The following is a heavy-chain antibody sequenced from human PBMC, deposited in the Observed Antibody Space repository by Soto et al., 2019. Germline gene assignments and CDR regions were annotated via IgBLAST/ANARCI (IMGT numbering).Heavy chain of an antibody. V-gene: IGHV3-23*01. D-gene: IGHD3-9*01. CDR3: AKDVNYDVLAGYYYY. CDR2: IRGRGATT. Sequence: EVQLLESGGGLVQPRGSLRLSCAASDFTLSSYGMTWVRQPPGKGLEWVSTIRGRGATTYYADSVKGRFTISRDDSKNTLYLQMNSLRVDDTAVYFCAKDVNYDVLAGYYYYWGQGTRVTVSS. J-gene: IGHJ4*02. CDR1: DFTLSSYG.